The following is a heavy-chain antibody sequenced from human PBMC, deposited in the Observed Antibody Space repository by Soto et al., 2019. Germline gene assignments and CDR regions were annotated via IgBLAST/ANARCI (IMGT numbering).Heavy chain of an antibody. J-gene: IGHJ4*02. Sequence: ASVKVSCKASGYTFLHYALHWVRQAPGQRPEWMGLINPASGNTQYSQKFQGRFTITRDTSATTAYMELSSLRSEDTAVYFCSRTGYSNGFYFYFEYWAQGSLVTVSS. V-gene: IGHV1-3*01. CDR2: INPASGNT. CDR3: SRTGYSNGFYFYFEY. CDR1: GYTFLHYA. D-gene: IGHD6-19*01.